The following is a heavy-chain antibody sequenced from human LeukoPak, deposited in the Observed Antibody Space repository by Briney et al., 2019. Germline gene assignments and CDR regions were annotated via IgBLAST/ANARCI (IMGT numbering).Heavy chain of an antibody. D-gene: IGHD2/OR15-2a*01. V-gene: IGHV1-69*05. CDR3: ARAVPASMTWFDP. CDR2: INPVHGTT. Sequence: SVKVSSKASGGTFSNFGIHWVRQAPGQGLEWMGGINPVHGTTDYAQKFQGRLTITKDETAGIAYMDLSSLRSEDTASYYCARAVPASMTWFDPWGQGTLVTVSS. CDR1: GGTFSNFG. J-gene: IGHJ5*02.